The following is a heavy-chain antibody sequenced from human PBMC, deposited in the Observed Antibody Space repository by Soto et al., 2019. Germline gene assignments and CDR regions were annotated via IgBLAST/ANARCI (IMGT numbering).Heavy chain of an antibody. V-gene: IGHV1-18*01. CDR3: ARDTGIDYGDYCP. J-gene: IGHJ5*02. CDR2: MNPNSGNT. D-gene: IGHD4-17*01. Sequence: ASVKVSCKASGGTFSSYAISWVRQAPGQGLEWMGWMNPNSGNTGYAQKLQGRVTMTTDTSTSTAYMELRSLRSDDTAVYYCARDTGIDYGDYCPWGQGTLVTVSS. CDR1: GGTFSSYA.